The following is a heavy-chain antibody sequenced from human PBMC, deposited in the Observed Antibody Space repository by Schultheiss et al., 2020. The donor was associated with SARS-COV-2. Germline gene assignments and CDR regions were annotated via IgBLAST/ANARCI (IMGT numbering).Heavy chain of an antibody. CDR2: IYYSGST. V-gene: IGHV4-39*07. CDR1: GGSISSSSYY. Sequence: SETLSLTCTVSGGSISSSSYYWGWIRQPPGKGLEWIGYIYYSGSTYYNPSLKSRVTISVDTSKNQFSLKLSSVTAADTAVYYCASLSIVGADFDYWGQGTLVTVSS. J-gene: IGHJ4*02. CDR3: ASLSIVGADFDY. D-gene: IGHD1-26*01.